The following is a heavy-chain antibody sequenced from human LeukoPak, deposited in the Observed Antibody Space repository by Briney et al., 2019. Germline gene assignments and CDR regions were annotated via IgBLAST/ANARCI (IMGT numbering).Heavy chain of an antibody. CDR2: MYYSGST. Sequence: SETLSLTCTVSGGSISSSSYYWGWIRQPRGKGLEWIGSMYYSGSTYYNPSLKSRVTISVDTSKNQFSLKLSSVTAADTAVYYCARQSLGYDSSGYREDFDYWGQGTLVTVSS. CDR3: ARQSLGYDSSGYREDFDY. J-gene: IGHJ4*02. D-gene: IGHD3-22*01. CDR1: GGSISSSSYY. V-gene: IGHV4-39*01.